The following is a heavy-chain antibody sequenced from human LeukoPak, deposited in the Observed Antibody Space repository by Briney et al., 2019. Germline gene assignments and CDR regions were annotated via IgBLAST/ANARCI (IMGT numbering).Heavy chain of an antibody. CDR2: IKQDGSEK. Sequence: PGGSLRLSCAASGFSFSSYWMSWVRQAPGKGLEWVANIKQDGSEKYYVDSVKGRFTISRDNAKNSLYLQMNSLRAEDTAVYYCARWDGDSEGAEWFDPWGQGTLVTVSS. CDR1: GFSFSSYW. D-gene: IGHD4-17*01. CDR3: ARWDGDSEGAEWFDP. V-gene: IGHV3-7*01. J-gene: IGHJ5*02.